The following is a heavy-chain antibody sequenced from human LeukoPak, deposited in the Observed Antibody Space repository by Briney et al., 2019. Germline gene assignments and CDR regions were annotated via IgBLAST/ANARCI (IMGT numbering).Heavy chain of an antibody. CDR3: AARPTSAAVAPSDY. Sequence: GGSLRLSCAASGFTVSSNYMSWVRQAPGKGLEWVSAISGSGDSTYYADSVKGRFTISRDNSKNTLYLQMNSLGAEDTATYFCAARPTSAAVAPSDYWGQGTLVTVSS. D-gene: IGHD6-19*01. V-gene: IGHV3-23*01. J-gene: IGHJ4*02. CDR2: ISGSGDST. CDR1: GFTVSSNY.